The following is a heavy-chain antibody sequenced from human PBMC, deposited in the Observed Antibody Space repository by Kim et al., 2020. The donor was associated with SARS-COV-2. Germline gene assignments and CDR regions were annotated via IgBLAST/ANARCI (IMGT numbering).Heavy chain of an antibody. D-gene: IGHD3-10*01. J-gene: IGHJ4*02. CDR3: ARDLSGAADY. V-gene: IGHV3-74*01. Sequence: GGSLRLSCAASGFSFSSYWMHWVRQVPGKGLVWVSRTNEDGSTTNYADSVRGRFTISRDNAENTLFLQMNSLTAEDTAVYYCARDLSGAADYWGQRTLVTVSS. CDR2: TNEDGSTT. CDR1: GFSFSSYW.